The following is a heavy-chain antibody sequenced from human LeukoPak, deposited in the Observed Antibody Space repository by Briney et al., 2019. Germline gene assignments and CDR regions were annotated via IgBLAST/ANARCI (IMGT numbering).Heavy chain of an antibody. D-gene: IGHD4-17*01. Sequence: PSETLSLTCTVSGGSISSSSYYWGWIRQPPGKGLEWIGSIYYSGSTYYNPSLKSRVTISVDTSKNQFSLKLSSVTAADTAVYYCARRERYGDYGLDYWGQGTLVAVSS. CDR1: GGSISSSSYY. CDR2: IYYSGST. CDR3: ARRERYGDYGLDY. J-gene: IGHJ4*02. V-gene: IGHV4-39*01.